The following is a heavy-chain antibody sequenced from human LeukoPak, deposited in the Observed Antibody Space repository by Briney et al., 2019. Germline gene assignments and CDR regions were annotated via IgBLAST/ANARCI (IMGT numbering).Heavy chain of an antibody. J-gene: IGHJ3*02. CDR3: ARLEQQLVRGIDI. Sequence: GASVKVSCKASGYTFTSYDINWVRQMPGKGLEWMGIIYPGDSDTRYSPSFQGQVTISADKSISTAYLQWSSLKASDTAMYYCARLEQQLVRGIDIWGQGTMVTVSS. CDR2: IYPGDSDT. D-gene: IGHD6-13*01. V-gene: IGHV5-51*01. CDR1: GYTFTSYD.